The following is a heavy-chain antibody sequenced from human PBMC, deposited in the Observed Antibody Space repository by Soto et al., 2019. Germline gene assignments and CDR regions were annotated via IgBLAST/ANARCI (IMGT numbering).Heavy chain of an antibody. V-gene: IGHV1-69*13. Sequence: SVKVSCKASGGTFSSYAISWVRQAPGQGLEWMGGIIPIFGTANYAQKFQGRVTITGDESTSTAYMQLSSLRSEDTAVYYCARVVPDPIVGIVGARAFDIWVQGTLVTLSS. D-gene: IGHD1-26*01. CDR2: IIPIFGTA. J-gene: IGHJ3*02. CDR3: ARVVPDPIVGIVGARAFDI. CDR1: GGTFSSYA.